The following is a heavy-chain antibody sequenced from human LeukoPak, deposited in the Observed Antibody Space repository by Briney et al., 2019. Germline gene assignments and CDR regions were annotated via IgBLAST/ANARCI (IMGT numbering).Heavy chain of an antibody. CDR2: IYTSGST. J-gene: IGHJ5*02. CDR1: GGSISSYY. CDR3: GRLYAARAGLYSWFDP. D-gene: IGHD6-6*01. Sequence: SETLSLTCTVSGGSISSYYWSSTRQPPGKGLEWIGYIYTSGSTNYNPPLKRRLTISVDTSKNQLSLRLSSVSAADTAVYCCGRLYAARAGLYSWFDPWGQGGLVTVSS. V-gene: IGHV4-4*09.